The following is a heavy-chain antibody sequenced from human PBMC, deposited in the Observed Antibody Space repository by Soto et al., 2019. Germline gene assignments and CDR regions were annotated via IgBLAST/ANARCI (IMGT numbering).Heavy chain of an antibody. D-gene: IGHD4-17*01. V-gene: IGHV3-73*01. Sequence: GESLRLSCAASGFTFSGGAMHWFRQASGEGREWVGRIRSQANSYSTASASSGRGRITISRDDSKNTAYLQINSLKTQDTSEYYWTRRATVTRFAYWGQGTLVTDSS. CDR1: GFTFSGGA. J-gene: IGHJ4*02. CDR2: IRSQANSYST. CDR3: TRRATVTRFAY.